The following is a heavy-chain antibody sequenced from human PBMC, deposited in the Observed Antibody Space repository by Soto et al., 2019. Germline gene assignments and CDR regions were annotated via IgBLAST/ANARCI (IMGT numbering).Heavy chain of an antibody. CDR3: ARDRREYTEDAFDI. J-gene: IGHJ3*02. CDR2: ISSSSSTI. D-gene: IGHD2-2*02. Sequence: GGSLRLSCAASGFTFSSYSMNWVRQAPGKGLEWVSYISSSSSTIYYADSVKGRFTISRDNAKNSLYLQMNSLRDEDTAVYYCARDRREYTEDAFDIWGQGTMVTVSS. V-gene: IGHV3-48*02. CDR1: GFTFSSYS.